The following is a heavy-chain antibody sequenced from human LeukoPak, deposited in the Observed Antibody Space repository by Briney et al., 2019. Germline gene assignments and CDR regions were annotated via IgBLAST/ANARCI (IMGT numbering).Heavy chain of an antibody. CDR1: GYTLTELS. D-gene: IGHD1-7*01. CDR2: INPSGGRT. CDR3: ARDRELRTVLIGDGWFDP. V-gene: IGHV1-46*01. J-gene: IGHJ5*02. Sequence: GASVKVSCKVSGYTLTELSMHWVRQAPGQGLEWMGIINPSGGRTTYAQKFQARVTMTRDTSTSTVYMELSSLRSDDTAVYYCARDRELRTVLIGDGWFDPWGQGTLVTVSS.